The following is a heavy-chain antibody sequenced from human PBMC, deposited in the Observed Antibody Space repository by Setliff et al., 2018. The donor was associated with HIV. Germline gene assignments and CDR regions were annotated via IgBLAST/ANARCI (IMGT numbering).Heavy chain of an antibody. V-gene: IGHV4-39*01. Sequence: SATLSLTCTVSGGSISNSRYYWSWIRQPPGKGLEWIGSIYYSGSTYYNPSLKSRVTISVDTSKNQFSLKLSSVTAADAAVYYCASRVYYYDSSGYLREEGFDPWGQGTLVTVSS. CDR1: GGSISNSRYY. D-gene: IGHD3-22*01. J-gene: IGHJ5*02. CDR2: IYYSGST. CDR3: ASRVYYYDSSGYLREEGFDP.